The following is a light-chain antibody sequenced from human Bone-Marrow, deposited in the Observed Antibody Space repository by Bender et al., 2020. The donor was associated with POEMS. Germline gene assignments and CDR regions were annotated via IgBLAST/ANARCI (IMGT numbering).Light chain of an antibody. CDR2: DVI. J-gene: IGLJ3*02. CDR3: SSYASSNTWV. Sequence: QSALTQPASVSGSPGQSITISCSGTSSDIGSYNYVSWHQQHPGKAPKLIIYDVINRPSGVSNRFSGSKSGNTASLTISGLQAEDEADYYCSSYASSNTWVFGGGTKLTVL. CDR1: SSDIGSYNY. V-gene: IGLV2-14*03.